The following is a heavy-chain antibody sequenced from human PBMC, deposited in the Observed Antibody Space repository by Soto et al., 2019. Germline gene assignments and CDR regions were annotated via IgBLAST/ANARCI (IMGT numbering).Heavy chain of an antibody. D-gene: IGHD1-26*01. Sequence: QVQLVESGGGVVQPGRSLRLSCAASGFTFSSYGMHWVRQAPGKGLEWVAVIWYDGSNKYYADSVKGRFTISRDNSKNTRYLQMNSLRAEDTAVYYCARASWELLGPDAFDIWGQGTMVTVSS. CDR2: IWYDGSNK. V-gene: IGHV3-33*01. CDR3: ARASWELLGPDAFDI. J-gene: IGHJ3*02. CDR1: GFTFSSYG.